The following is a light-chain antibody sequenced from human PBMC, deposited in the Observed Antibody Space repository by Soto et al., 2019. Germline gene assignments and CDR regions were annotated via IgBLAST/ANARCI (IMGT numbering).Light chain of an antibody. CDR1: SGHSSYA. Sequence: QLVLTQSPSASASLGASVKLTCTLTSGHSSYAIAWHQQQPEKGPRYLMKLNNDGSHSKGDGIPDRFSGSSSGAERYLTISSLQSEDEAGYYCQTWGSGIRVVFGAGTKLTVL. J-gene: IGLJ2*01. V-gene: IGLV4-69*01. CDR3: QTWGSGIRVV. CDR2: LNNDGSH.